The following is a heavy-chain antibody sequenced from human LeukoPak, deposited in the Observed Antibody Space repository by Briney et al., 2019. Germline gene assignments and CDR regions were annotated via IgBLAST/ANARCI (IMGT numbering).Heavy chain of an antibody. CDR3: ARGSGGSCSDFDY. D-gene: IGHD2-15*01. CDR2: ISSSSSTI. V-gene: IGHV3-48*01. CDR1: GFTFSSYS. J-gene: IGHJ4*02. Sequence: PGGSVRLSCAASGFTFSSYSMNWVRQAPGKGLEWVSYISSSSSTIYCADSVKGRFTISRDNAKNSLYLQMNSLRAEDTAVYYCARGSGGSCSDFDYWGQGTLVTVSS.